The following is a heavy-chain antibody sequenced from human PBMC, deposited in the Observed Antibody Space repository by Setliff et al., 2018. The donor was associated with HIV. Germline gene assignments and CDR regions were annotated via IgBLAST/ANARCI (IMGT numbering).Heavy chain of an antibody. CDR1: GYTFSSYD. V-gene: IGHV1-8*02. Sequence: ASVKVSCKPSGYTFSSYDINWVRQAAGQGLEWMGWMNPDSRNTGYAQRFEGRVTLTWDTSISTAYLELNHLKSDDTAVYYCARARRDSYDRGRRSHYYIDVWGKGTTVTVSS. J-gene: IGHJ6*03. CDR2: MNPDSRNT. CDR3: ARARRDSYDRGRRSHYYIDV. D-gene: IGHD3-22*01.